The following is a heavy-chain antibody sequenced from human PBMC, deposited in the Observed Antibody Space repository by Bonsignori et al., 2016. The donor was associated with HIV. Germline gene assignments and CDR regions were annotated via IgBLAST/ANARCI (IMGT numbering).Heavy chain of an antibody. CDR3: ARAIRSRGGFGSAFVY. V-gene: IGHV1-69*04. CDR2: YIPILGIA. D-gene: IGHD3-10*01. Sequence: QVQLVQSGAEVKKPGSSVKVSCKASGGTFSSYAISWVRQAPGQGLEWMGGYIPILGIANYAQKFQGRVTINADKSTRTAYMELSSLRSEDTAVYYCARAIRSRGGFGSAFVYLGPKG. J-gene: IGHJ3*02. CDR1: GGTFSSYA.